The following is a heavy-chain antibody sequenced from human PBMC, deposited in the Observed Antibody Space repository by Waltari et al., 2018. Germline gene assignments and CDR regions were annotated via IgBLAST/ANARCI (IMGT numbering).Heavy chain of an antibody. D-gene: IGHD6-19*01. CDR2: INAGNGNT. V-gene: IGHV1-3*01. CDR1: GYTFTSYA. Sequence: QVQLVQSGAEVKKPGASVKVSCKASGYTFTSYAMHWVRQAPGQRLEWMGWINAGNGNTKYSQKFQGRVTITRDTSASTAYMELSSPRSEDTAVYYCARDQGGAVAGFDYWGQGTLVTVSS. J-gene: IGHJ4*02. CDR3: ARDQGGAVAGFDY.